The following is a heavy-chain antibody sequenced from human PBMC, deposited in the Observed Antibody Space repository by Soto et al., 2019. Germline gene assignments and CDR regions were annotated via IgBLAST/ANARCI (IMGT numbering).Heavy chain of an antibody. D-gene: IGHD3-22*01. Sequence: PGGSLRLSCAASGFTFSSYWMSWVRQAPGKGLEWVANIKQDGSEKYYVDSVKGRFTISRDNAKNSLYLQMNSLRAEDTAVYYCARGGSLWLFHDRFDYWGQGTLVTVSS. CDR1: GFTFSSYW. CDR3: ARGGSLWLFHDRFDY. V-gene: IGHV3-7*01. J-gene: IGHJ4*02. CDR2: IKQDGSEK.